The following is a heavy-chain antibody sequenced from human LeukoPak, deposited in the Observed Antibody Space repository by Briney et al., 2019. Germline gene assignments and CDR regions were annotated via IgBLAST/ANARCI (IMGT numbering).Heavy chain of an antibody. CDR2: ISGYNGYT. V-gene: IGHV1-18*01. CDR3: ARAAAVAGNRLDY. Sequence: GASVKVSCKASGYTFTNYGVSWVRQAPGQGLEWMGWISGYNGYTNYAQKFQFRVTMTTDTSTSTAYMELRSLTSDDTAVYYCARAAAVAGNRLDYWGQGTLVTVSS. CDR1: GYTFTNYG. J-gene: IGHJ4*02. D-gene: IGHD6-19*01.